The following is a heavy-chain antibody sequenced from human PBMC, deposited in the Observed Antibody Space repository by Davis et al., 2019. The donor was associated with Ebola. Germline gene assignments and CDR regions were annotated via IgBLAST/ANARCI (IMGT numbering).Heavy chain of an antibody. CDR3: ARERTGNYAIDV. D-gene: IGHD3-16*01. CDR2: INGGNGNT. Sequence: AASVKVSCKASGYTFTSYAMHWVRQAPGQRLEWMGWINGGNGNTKYSQKFQGRVTITRDTSASTAYMELSSLRSEDTAVYYCARERTGNYAIDVWGQGTTVTVSS. V-gene: IGHV1-3*01. CDR1: GYTFTSYA. J-gene: IGHJ6*02.